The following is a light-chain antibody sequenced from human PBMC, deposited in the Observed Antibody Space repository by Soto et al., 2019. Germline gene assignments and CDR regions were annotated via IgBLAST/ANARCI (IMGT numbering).Light chain of an antibody. CDR2: DVN. CDR1: NRDVGGYNY. Sequence: QSALTQPRSVSGSPGQAVTISSTGTNRDVGGYNYVSWYQQHPGKAPKLMIYDVNKRPSGVPDRFSASKSGNTASLTISGLQAEDEADYYCCSYAGAYFYVFGTGTQLTVL. J-gene: IGLJ1*01. V-gene: IGLV2-11*01. CDR3: CSYAGAYFYV.